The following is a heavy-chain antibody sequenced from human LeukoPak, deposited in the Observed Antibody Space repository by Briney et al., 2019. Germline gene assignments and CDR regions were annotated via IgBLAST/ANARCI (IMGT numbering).Heavy chain of an antibody. CDR1: GFTLSTYW. Sequence: PGGSLRLSCAASGFTLSTYWMSWVRQAPGKGLEWVANIKQDGSEKYYVDSVEGRFTISRDNAKDSLYLQMNSLRAEDTAVYYCARDKHYYDSSGYYYYFDYWGQGTLVTVSS. CDR3: ARDKHYYDSSGYYYYFDY. V-gene: IGHV3-7*01. CDR2: IKQDGSEK. J-gene: IGHJ4*02. D-gene: IGHD3-22*01.